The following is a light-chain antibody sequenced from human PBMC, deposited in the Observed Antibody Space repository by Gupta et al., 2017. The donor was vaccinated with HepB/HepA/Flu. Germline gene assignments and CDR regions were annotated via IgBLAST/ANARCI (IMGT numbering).Light chain of an antibody. V-gene: IGLV3-19*01. CDR1: SLTDYH. CDR2: NKD. CDR3: SSRDSSGYYLI. Sequence: SSELTQDPAVSVALGQTVRITCQGDSLTDYHASWYEQKPGQAPVLVIYNKDNRPSEIPDRFSGSSSGNTASLTITGAQAEDEGDYYCSSRDSSGYYLILGTGTKVTVL. J-gene: IGLJ1*01.